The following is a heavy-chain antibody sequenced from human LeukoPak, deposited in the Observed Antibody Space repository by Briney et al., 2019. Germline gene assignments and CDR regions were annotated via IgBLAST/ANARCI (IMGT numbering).Heavy chain of an antibody. Sequence: GGSLRLSCAASGFTFSDYYMSWLRQAPGKGLEWVSFISNSGTATQYADSVKGRFSISRDSARNSVYLQMNSLRVEDTAVYYCARERTAVSDYWGQGTLVTVSS. V-gene: IGHV3-11*04. J-gene: IGHJ4*02. CDR3: ARERTAVSDY. CDR1: GFTFSDYY. CDR2: ISNSGTAT. D-gene: IGHD5/OR15-5a*01.